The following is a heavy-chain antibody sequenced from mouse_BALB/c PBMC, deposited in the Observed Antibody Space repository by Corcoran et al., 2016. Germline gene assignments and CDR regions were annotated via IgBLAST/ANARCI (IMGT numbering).Heavy chain of an antibody. CDR2: INTYTGEP. D-gene: IGHD1-1*01. J-gene: IGHJ3*01. Sequence: QIQLVQSGPELKKPGETVKISCKASGYTFTNYGMNWVKQAPGKGLKWMGWINTYTGEPTYADDFKGRFAFSLETSDSTAYLQINNLKNEDTATYFCARSVGSSWFAYWGQGTLVTVSA. V-gene: IGHV9-3-1*01. CDR1: GYTFTNYG. CDR3: ARSVGSSWFAY.